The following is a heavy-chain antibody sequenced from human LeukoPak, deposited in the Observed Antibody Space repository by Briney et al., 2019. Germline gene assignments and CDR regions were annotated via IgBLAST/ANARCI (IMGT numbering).Heavy chain of an antibody. J-gene: IGHJ6*04. CDR2: ISYDGSNK. CDR1: GSTFSSYG. V-gene: IGHV3-30*18. CDR3: AKAWVRGVVSGMDV. D-gene: IGHD3-10*01. Sequence: GGSLRLSCAASGSTFSSYGMHWVRQAPGKGLEWVAVISYDGSNKYYADSVKGRFTISRDNSKNTLYLQMNSLRAEDTAVYYCAKAWVRGVVSGMDVWGKGTTVTVSS.